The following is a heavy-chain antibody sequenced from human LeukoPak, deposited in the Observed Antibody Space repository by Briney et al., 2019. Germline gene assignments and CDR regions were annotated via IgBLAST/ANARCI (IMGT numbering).Heavy chain of an antibody. CDR1: GFTFSSYW. D-gene: IGHD3-10*01. V-gene: IGHV3-7*01. CDR3: ARGGQAGTGDL. Sequence: GGSLRLSCAASGFTFSSYWMTWVRQSPGKGLEWVANIKQDGSETYHVDSVKGRFTISRDNAKDSLYLEMNSLRAEDTAVYYCARGGQAGTGDLWGQGTLVTVSS. J-gene: IGHJ5*02. CDR2: IKQDGSET.